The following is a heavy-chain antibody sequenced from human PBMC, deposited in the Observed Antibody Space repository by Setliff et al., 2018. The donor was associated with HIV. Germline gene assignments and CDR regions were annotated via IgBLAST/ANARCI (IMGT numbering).Heavy chain of an antibody. CDR1: GYSISSGYY. J-gene: IGHJ4*02. Sequence: PSETLSLTCTVSGYSISSGYYWGWIRQPPGKGLEWIGSIYYSGRTYYNPSPKSRVTISVDTSKNQFSLKLSSVTAADTAVYYCARHYGPIGYFDYWGQGALVTVSS. D-gene: IGHD4-17*01. CDR3: ARHYGPIGYFDY. V-gene: IGHV4-38-2*02. CDR2: IYYSGRT.